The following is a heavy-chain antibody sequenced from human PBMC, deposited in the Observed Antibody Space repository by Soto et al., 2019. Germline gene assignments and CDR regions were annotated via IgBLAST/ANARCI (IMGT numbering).Heavy chain of an antibody. V-gene: IGHV1-69*08. CDR3: ARDNKAVADDAFDI. Sequence: QVQLVQSGAEVKKPGSSVKVSCKASGGTFSSYTISWVRQAPGQVRDWMGRIIPILGIANYAQKFHGRVTITADKSTSTDYMELSSLRSEATAVYFCARDNKAVADDAFDIWGQGTMVTVSS. CDR1: GGTFSSYT. CDR2: IIPILGIA. D-gene: IGHD6-19*01. J-gene: IGHJ3*02.